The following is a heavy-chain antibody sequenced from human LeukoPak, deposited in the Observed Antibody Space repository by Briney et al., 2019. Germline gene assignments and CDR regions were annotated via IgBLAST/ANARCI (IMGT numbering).Heavy chain of an antibody. D-gene: IGHD5-24*01. CDR3: ASGPRDGYNFYYYYGMDV. CDR2: IIPIFGTA. CDR1: GGTFSSYA. Sequence: GASVKVSCKASGGTFSSYAISWVRQAPGQGLEWMGGIIPIFGTANYAQKFQGRVTITADESTSTAYMELSSLRSEDTAVYYCASGPRDGYNFYYYYGMDVWGQGTTVTVSS. V-gene: IGHV1-69*13. J-gene: IGHJ6*02.